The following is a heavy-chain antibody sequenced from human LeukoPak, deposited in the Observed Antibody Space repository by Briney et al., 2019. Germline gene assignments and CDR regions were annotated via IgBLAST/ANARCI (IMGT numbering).Heavy chain of an antibody. CDR1: GFTFSSYA. Sequence: GGSLRLSCAASGFTFSSYAMSWVRQAPGKGLEWVSSLSGSGDNTYYADSVKGRFTISRDNSKNTLYLQMNSLRAEDTAVYYCAKDNAIFGVTKWFDPWGQGTLVTVSS. D-gene: IGHD3-3*01. J-gene: IGHJ5*02. CDR2: LSGSGDNT. V-gene: IGHV3-23*01. CDR3: AKDNAIFGVTKWFDP.